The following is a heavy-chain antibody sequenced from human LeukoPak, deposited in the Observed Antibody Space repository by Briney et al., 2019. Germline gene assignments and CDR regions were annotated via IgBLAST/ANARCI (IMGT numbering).Heavy chain of an antibody. CDR1: GGSFSGYY. CDR3: ARVAYYDFWSGYQHNWFDP. Sequence: SETLSLTCAVYGGSFSGYYWSWIRQPPGKGLEWIGEINHSGSTYYNPSLKSRVTISVDTSKNQFSLKLSSVTAADTAVYYCARVAYYDFWSGYQHNWFDPWGQGTLVTVSS. CDR2: INHSGST. D-gene: IGHD3-3*01. J-gene: IGHJ5*02. V-gene: IGHV4-34*01.